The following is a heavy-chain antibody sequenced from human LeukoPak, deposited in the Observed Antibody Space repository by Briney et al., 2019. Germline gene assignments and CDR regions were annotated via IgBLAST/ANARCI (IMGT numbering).Heavy chain of an antibody. Sequence: ASVKVSCKASGYTFSSNDINWVRQATGQGLEWMGWMNPNSGNTGYAQKFQGRVTITRNTSISTAYMELSSLRSEDTAVYYCARAPGRDYSFDYWGQGTLVTVSS. D-gene: IGHD1-14*01. V-gene: IGHV1-8*01. CDR1: GYTFSSND. CDR2: MNPNSGNT. CDR3: ARAPGRDYSFDY. J-gene: IGHJ4*02.